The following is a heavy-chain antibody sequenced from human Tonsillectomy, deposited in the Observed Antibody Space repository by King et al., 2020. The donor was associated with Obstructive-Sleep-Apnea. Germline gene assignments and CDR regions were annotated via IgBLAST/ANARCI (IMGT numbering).Heavy chain of an antibody. D-gene: IGHD3-10*01. V-gene: IGHV3-23*04. Sequence: VQLVESGGGLVQPGGSLRLSCAASGFTFSSYAMNWVRQAPGKGLEWVSGIGGSGGSPYSADSLKGRFTISRDNSKNTLYLQMNSLRAEDTAVFYCAKGDGSGNYYTGHFDYWGQGTLVTVSS. J-gene: IGHJ4*02. CDR3: AKGDGSGNYYTGHFDY. CDR2: IGGSGGSP. CDR1: GFTFSSYA.